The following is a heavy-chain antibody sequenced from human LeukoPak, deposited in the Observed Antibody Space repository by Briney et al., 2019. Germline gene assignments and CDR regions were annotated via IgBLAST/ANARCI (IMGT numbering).Heavy chain of an antibody. D-gene: IGHD5-12*01. V-gene: IGHV3-30*18. CDR1: GFTFSSYG. J-gene: IGHJ6*04. CDR3: AKASIVATSGMDV. CDR2: ISYDGSNK. Sequence: GGSLRLSCAASGFTFSSYGMHWVRQAPGKGLEWVAVISYDGSNKYYADSVKGRFTISRDNSKNTLYLQMDSLRAEDTAVYYCAKASIVATSGMDVWGKGTTVTVSS.